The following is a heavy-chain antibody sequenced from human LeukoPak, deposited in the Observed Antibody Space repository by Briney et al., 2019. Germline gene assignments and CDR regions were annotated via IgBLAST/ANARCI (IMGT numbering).Heavy chain of an antibody. V-gene: IGHV4-59*01. Sequence: SEILSLTCTVSSGSISGYYWSWIRQPPGKGLESVGYISYSGSTNYNPSLKSRVTISVDTSKNQFSLKLSSVTAADTAIYYCARDGRAGSLFAYWGQGTLVTVSS. J-gene: IGHJ4*02. CDR2: ISYSGST. CDR1: SGSISGYY. CDR3: ARDGRAGSLFAY. D-gene: IGHD6-19*01.